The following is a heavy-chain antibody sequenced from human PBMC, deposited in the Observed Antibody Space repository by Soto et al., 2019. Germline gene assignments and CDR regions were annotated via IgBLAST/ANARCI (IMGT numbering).Heavy chain of an antibody. CDR1: GGSISSSSYY. J-gene: IGHJ4*02. CDR2: IYYSGST. V-gene: IGHV4-39*01. Sequence: QLQLQESGPGLVKPSETLSLTCTVSGGSISSSSYYWGWIRQPPGKGLEEIGSIYYSGSTYYNPSLKRRVTLSVDTSKNQYSLQLSSVTAADTAVYYCARNRDIVLQGDAFDYWGQGTLVTVSS. D-gene: IGHD2-8*01. CDR3: ARNRDIVLQGDAFDY.